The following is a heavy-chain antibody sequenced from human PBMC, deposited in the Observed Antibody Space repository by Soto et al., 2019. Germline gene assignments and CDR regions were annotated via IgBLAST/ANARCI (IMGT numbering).Heavy chain of an antibody. V-gene: IGHV4-31*03. D-gene: IGHD6-6*01. CDR2: IYYSGST. CDR1: GGSISSGDYY. CDR3: ARDLSSSSAFDY. Sequence: TRSLPCTVAGGSISSGDYYWSWIRQHPGKGLEWIGYIYYSGSTYYNPSLKSRVTISVDTSKNQFSLKLSSVTAADTAVYYCARDLSSSSAFDYWGHGALVTVSS. J-gene: IGHJ4*01.